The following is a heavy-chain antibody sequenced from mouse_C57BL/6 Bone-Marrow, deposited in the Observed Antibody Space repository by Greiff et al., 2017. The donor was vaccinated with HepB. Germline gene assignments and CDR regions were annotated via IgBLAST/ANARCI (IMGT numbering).Heavy chain of an antibody. CDR2: FYPGSGSI. CDR3: ARHEEEERPLTGTDGPEFAY. CDR1: GYTFTEYT. J-gene: IGHJ3*01. Sequence: VQLQQSGAELVKPGASVKLSCKASGYTFTEYTIHWVKQRSGQGLEWIGWFYPGSGSIKYNEKFKDKATLTADKSSSTVYMELSRLTSEDSAVYFCARHEEEERPLTGTDGPEFAYWGQGTLVTVSA. D-gene: IGHD4-1*01. V-gene: IGHV1-62-2*01.